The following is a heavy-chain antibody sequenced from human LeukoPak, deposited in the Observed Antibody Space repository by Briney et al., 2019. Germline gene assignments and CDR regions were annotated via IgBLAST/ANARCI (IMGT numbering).Heavy chain of an antibody. V-gene: IGHV3-30*18. CDR2: ISYDGSNK. Sequence: GGSLRLSCAASGFTFSSYGMHWVRQAPGKGLEWVAVISYDGSNKYYADSVKGRFTISRDNSKNTLYLQMNSLRAEDTAVYYCAKDSYYDSSGNGGDAFDIWGQGTMVTVSS. J-gene: IGHJ3*02. CDR1: GFTFSSYG. D-gene: IGHD3-22*01. CDR3: AKDSYYDSSGNGGDAFDI.